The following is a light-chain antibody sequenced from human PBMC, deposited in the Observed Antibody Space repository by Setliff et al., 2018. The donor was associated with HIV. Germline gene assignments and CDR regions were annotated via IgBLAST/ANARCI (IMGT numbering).Light chain of an antibody. J-gene: IGLJ1*01. V-gene: IGLV2-14*01. CDR1: SSDVGGYKY. Sequence: QSVLTQPASVSGSPGQSITISCTGTSSDVGGYKYVYWYQQHPGKAPKLMIYEVSNRPSGISNRFSGSKSGNTASLTISGLQAEDEADYYCSSYTSSSTLYVFGTGTKGTVL. CDR2: EVS. CDR3: SSYTSSSTLYV.